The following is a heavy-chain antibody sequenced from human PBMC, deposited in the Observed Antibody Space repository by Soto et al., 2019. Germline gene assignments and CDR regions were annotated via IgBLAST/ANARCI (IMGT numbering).Heavy chain of an antibody. D-gene: IGHD2-2*01. V-gene: IGHV1-69*02. CDR2: IIPILGIA. CDR1: GGTFSSYT. CDR3: ARGGGYCSSTSCYEGWFDP. J-gene: IGHJ5*02. Sequence: QVQLVQSGAEVKKPGSSVKVSCKASGGTFSSYTISWVRQAPGQGLEWMGRIIPILGIANYAQKFQGRVTITAAKATNTAYLERGNRRSEDTAVYYCARGGGYCSSTSCYEGWFDPWGQGTLVTVSS.